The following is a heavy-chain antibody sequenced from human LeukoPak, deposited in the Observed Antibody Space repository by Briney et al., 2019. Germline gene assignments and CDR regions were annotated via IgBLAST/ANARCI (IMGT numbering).Heavy chain of an antibody. CDR3: ARWASSIWYYGMDV. Sequence: GGSLRLSCAASGFTFSTYWMHWVRQAPGKGLVWVSRINSDGSSTSYADSVKGRFTISRDNAKNTLYLQMNSLRAEDTAVYYCARWASSIWYYGMDVWGQGTTVTVSS. J-gene: IGHJ6*02. CDR2: INSDGSST. V-gene: IGHV3-74*01. CDR1: GFTFSTYW. D-gene: IGHD6-13*01.